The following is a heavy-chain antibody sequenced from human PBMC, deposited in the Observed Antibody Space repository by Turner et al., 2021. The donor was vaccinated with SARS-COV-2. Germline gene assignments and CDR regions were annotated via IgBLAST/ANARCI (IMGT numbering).Heavy chain of an antibody. CDR3: ARDSGSQLDY. V-gene: IGHV3-30*04. Sequence: QVQLVESGGGVVQPGRSLRLYWAASGFTFSSYAMHWVRQAPVRGLDWVALISYDGSNKYYADSVKGRFTISRDNSKNTLYLQMNSLRAGDTAVYYCARDSGSQLDYWGQGTLVTGSS. CDR1: GFTFSSYA. CDR2: ISYDGSNK. D-gene: IGHD1-26*01. J-gene: IGHJ4*02.